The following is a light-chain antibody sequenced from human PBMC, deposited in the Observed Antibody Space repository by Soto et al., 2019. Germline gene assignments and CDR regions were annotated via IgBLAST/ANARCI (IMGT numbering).Light chain of an antibody. CDR3: QHSHSFPYT. V-gene: IGKV1-39*01. CDR1: QSVSTS. CDR2: DAS. Sequence: DIQLTQSPSSLSASVGDRVIITCRASQSVSTSLNWYRQKPGKAPELLIYDASNLQSGVPSRFAGSDSGADFTLTISSLQPEDFATYYCQHSHSFPYTFGQGTNLDIK. J-gene: IGKJ2*01.